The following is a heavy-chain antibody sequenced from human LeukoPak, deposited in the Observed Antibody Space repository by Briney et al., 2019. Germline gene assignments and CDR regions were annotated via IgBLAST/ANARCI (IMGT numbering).Heavy chain of an antibody. D-gene: IGHD3-22*01. CDR3: ARDGTYYYDSSGDAFDI. CDR2: ISAYNGNT. CDR1: GYTFTSYG. Sequence: ASVKVPCKASGYTFTSYGISWVRQAPGQGLEWMGWISAYNGNTNYAQKLQGRVTMTTDTSTSTAYMELRSLRSDDTAVYYCARDGTYYYDSSGDAFDIWGQGTMVTVSS. J-gene: IGHJ3*02. V-gene: IGHV1-18*01.